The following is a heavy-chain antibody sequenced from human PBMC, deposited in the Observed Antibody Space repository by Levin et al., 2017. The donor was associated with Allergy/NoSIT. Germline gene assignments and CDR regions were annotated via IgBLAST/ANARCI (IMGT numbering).Heavy chain of an antibody. CDR1: GFSLSNSW. J-gene: IGHJ4*02. Sequence: AGGSLRLSCVASGFSLSNSWMNWVRQAPGKGLEWIGRISSKPDGAATDYAAPLKGRFTLSRDDSTNTLYLQMNSLKVEDTAIYYCTTQFQWWGQGTLVTVSS. D-gene: IGHD6-19*01. CDR3: TTQFQW. CDR2: ISSKPDGAAT. V-gene: IGHV3-15*05.